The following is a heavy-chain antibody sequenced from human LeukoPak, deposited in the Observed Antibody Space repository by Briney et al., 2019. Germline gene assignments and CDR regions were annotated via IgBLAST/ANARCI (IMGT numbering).Heavy chain of an antibody. CDR2: IYYSGST. D-gene: IGHD4-17*01. V-gene: IGHV4-39*07. CDR1: GGSISSSSYY. Sequence: ASETLSLTCTVSGGSISSSSYYWGWIRQPPGKGLEWIGSIYYSGSTYYNPSLKSRVTISVDTSKNQFSLKLSSVTAADTAVYYCAREGPTENYYYYMDVWGKGTTVTVSS. CDR3: AREGPTENYYYYMDV. J-gene: IGHJ6*03.